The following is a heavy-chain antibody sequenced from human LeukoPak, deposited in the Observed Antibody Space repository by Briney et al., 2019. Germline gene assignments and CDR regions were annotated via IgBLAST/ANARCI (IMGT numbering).Heavy chain of an antibody. CDR3: ARQPDTAMVNFAFDI. CDR1: GGSISSGGYY. Sequence: SETLSLTCTVSGGSISSGGYYWSWIRQPPGKGLEWIGYIYHSGSTYYNPSLKSRVTISVDRSKNQFSLKLSSVTAADTAVYYCARQPDTAMVNFAFDIWGQGTMVTVSS. V-gene: IGHV4-30-2*01. D-gene: IGHD5-18*01. J-gene: IGHJ3*02. CDR2: IYHSGST.